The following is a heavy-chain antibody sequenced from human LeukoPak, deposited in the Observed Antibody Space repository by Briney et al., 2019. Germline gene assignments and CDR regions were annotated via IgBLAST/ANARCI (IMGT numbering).Heavy chain of an antibody. CDR3: AKDFSVYGNYYYYYMDV. D-gene: IGHD2/OR15-2a*01. V-gene: IGHV3-30*18. J-gene: IGHJ6*03. Sequence: GGSLRLSCAASGFTFSSYGMHWVRQAPGKGLEWVAVISYDGSNKYYADSAKGRFTISRDNSKNTLYLQMNSLRAEDTAVYYCAKDFSVYGNYYYYYMDVWGKGTTVTVSS. CDR2: ISYDGSNK. CDR1: GFTFSSYG.